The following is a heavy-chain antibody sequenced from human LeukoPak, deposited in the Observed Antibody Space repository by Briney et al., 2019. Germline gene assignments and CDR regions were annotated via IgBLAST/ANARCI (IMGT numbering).Heavy chain of an antibody. V-gene: IGHV4-59*01. CDR2: IYYSGTT. D-gene: IGHD3-22*01. CDR3: ARETAHYYDTSRGWFDP. Sequence: SETLSLTCTVAGGSISPYYWSWIRQPPGKGLEWIGYIYYSGTTNYNPSLKSRVTISVDTSKNQFSLKLSSVTAADTAVYYCARETAHYYDTSRGWFDPWGQGTLVTVSS. J-gene: IGHJ5*02. CDR1: GGSISPYY.